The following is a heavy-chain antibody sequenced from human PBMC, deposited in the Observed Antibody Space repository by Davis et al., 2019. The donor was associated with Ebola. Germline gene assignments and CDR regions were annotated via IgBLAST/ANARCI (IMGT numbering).Heavy chain of an antibody. CDR1: GFTVSSNY. J-gene: IGHJ2*01. Sequence: GGSLRLSCAASGFTVSSNYMSWVRQAPGKGLEWVSVIYSGGSTYYADSVKGRFTISRHNSKNTLYLQMNSLRAEDTAVYYCARAQRKSGLRRWYFDLWGRGTLVTVSS. CDR3: ARAQRKSGLRRWYFDL. V-gene: IGHV3-53*04. D-gene: IGHD5-12*01. CDR2: IYSGGST.